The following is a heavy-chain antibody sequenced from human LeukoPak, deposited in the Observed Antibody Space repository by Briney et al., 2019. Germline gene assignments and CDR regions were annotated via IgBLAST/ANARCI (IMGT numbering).Heavy chain of an antibody. V-gene: IGHV3-48*03. Sequence: GGSLRLSCAASGFTFSSYEMNWVRQAPGKGLEWVSYISSSGSTIYYADSVKGRFTISRDNAKNSLYLQMNSLRAEDTAVYYCAKGHGWEASYYYYYMDVWGKGTTVSISS. CDR3: AKGHGWEASYYYYYMDV. CDR1: GFTFSSYE. CDR2: ISSSGSTI. J-gene: IGHJ6*03. D-gene: IGHD1-26*01.